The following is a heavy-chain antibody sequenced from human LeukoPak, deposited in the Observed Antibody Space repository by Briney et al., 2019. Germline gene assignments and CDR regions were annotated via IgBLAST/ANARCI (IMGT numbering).Heavy chain of an antibody. J-gene: IGHJ3*02. V-gene: IGHV1-3*01. D-gene: IGHD1-1*01. CDR2: INAGNGNT. Sequence: ASVKVSCKASGYTFTSYAMHWVRQAPGQRLEWMGWINAGNGNTKCSQKFQGRVTITRDTSASTAYMELSSLRSEDTAVYYCARDVGYAAFDIWGQGTMVTVSS. CDR1: GYTFTSYA. CDR3: ARDVGYAAFDI.